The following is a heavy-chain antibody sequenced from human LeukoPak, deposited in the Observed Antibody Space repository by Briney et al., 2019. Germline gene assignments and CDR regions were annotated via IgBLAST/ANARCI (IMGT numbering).Heavy chain of an antibody. D-gene: IGHD3-16*01. Sequence: SETLSLTCAVSGYSISSGYSWGWIRQPPGMGLEWIGNMYHSESTHYNPSLKSRVTISADTSKNQFSLKLSSVTAADTAVYYCARFDHVWETHGMDAFDLWGQGTMVTVSS. J-gene: IGHJ3*01. CDR3: ARFDHVWETHGMDAFDL. CDR1: GYSISSGYS. V-gene: IGHV4-38-2*01. CDR2: MYHSEST.